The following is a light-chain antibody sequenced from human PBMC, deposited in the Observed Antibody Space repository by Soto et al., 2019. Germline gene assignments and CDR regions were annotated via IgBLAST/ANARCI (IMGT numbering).Light chain of an antibody. Sequence: EIVLTQSPGTLSLSPGERATLSCRASQSVSSSYLAWYQQKPGQAPRLLIYGTSSGATAIPDRFSGSGSGTDFTLTISRLETEDFAVYYCQQYGSSSWTFGQGTKVDIK. CDR2: GTS. CDR3: QQYGSSSWT. CDR1: QSVSSSY. J-gene: IGKJ1*01. V-gene: IGKV3-20*01.